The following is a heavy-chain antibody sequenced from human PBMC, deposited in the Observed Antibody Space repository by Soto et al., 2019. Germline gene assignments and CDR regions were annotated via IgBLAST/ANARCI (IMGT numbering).Heavy chain of an antibody. Sequence: PSETLSLTCTVSGGSINSDDSYWSWLRQPPGRGLEWIGYIYDSETTYYNPSLKTRVTISVATSKNQFSLKLNPVTAADTAVYYCARDRQSEIVAMLAANGMDVWGQGTTVTVSS. CDR1: GGSINSDDSY. D-gene: IGHD5-12*01. V-gene: IGHV4-30-4*01. CDR3: ARDRQSEIVAMLAANGMDV. CDR2: IYDSETT. J-gene: IGHJ6*02.